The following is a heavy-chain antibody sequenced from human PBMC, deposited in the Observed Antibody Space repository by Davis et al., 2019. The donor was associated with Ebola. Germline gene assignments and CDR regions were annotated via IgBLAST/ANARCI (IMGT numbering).Heavy chain of an antibody. CDR3: ARGHSGYDYFDY. CDR1: GFTFRSYA. CDR2: ISYDGSNK. D-gene: IGHD5-12*01. Sequence: SLKLSCAASGFTFRSYAMHWVRQAPGKGLEWVAVISYDGSNKYYADSVKGRFTISRDNSKNTLYLQMNSLTTEDTAVYYCARGHSGYDYFDYWGQGTQVTVSS. V-gene: IGHV3-30-3*01. J-gene: IGHJ4*02.